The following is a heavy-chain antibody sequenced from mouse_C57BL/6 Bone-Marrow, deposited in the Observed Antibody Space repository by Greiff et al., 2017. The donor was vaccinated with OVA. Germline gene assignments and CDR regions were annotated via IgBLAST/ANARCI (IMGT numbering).Heavy chain of an antibody. CDR2: INPYNGDT. CDR1: GYSFTGYF. Sequence: EVQLQESGPELVKPGDSVKISCKASGYSFTGYFMNWVMQSHGKSLEWIGRINPYNGDTFYNQKFKGKATLTVDKSSSTAHMELRSLTSEDSAVYYCARNPYYGSSRDYFDYWGQGTTLTVSS. D-gene: IGHD1-1*01. CDR3: ARNPYYGSSRDYFDY. J-gene: IGHJ2*01. V-gene: IGHV1-20*01.